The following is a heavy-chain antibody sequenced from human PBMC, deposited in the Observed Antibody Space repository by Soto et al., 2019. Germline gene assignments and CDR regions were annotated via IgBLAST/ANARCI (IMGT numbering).Heavy chain of an antibody. D-gene: IGHD3-3*01. Sequence: PSETLSLTCTVSGASVRRDHWSWVRQSPGKRLEWIGHIYNGGSTKYNPSLKSRVTLSVDSSKNQFSVSLTSVTAADTAIYYSSFEDFQHWGQGTLVTVSS. CDR3: SFEDFQH. J-gene: IGHJ1*01. V-gene: IGHV4-59*02. CDR2: IYNGGST. CDR1: GASVRRDH.